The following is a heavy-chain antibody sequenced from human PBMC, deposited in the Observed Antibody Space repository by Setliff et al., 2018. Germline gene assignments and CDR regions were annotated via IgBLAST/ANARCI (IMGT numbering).Heavy chain of an antibody. J-gene: IGHJ3*01. CDR1: GYTFTNFG. CDR3: ARFGGSCSSSSCYASDL. V-gene: IGHV1-18*01. D-gene: IGHD2-2*01. Sequence: ASVKVSCKASGYTFTNFGFHWLRQAPGQELEWMAMIITSTGKTSYAQKFQGRVTVTTDTYTGTGYMELRSLRSDDTAMYFCARFGGSCSSSSCYASDLWGQGTMVTVSS. CDR2: IITSTGKT.